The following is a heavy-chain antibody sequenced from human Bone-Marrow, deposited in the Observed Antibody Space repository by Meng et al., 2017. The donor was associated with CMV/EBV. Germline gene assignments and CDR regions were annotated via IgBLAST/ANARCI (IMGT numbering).Heavy chain of an antibody. Sequence: GESLKISCAASGFTFSSYAMHWVRQAPGKGLEWVAVISYDGSNKYYADSVKGRFTISRDNSKNTLYLQMNSLRAEDTAVYYCAREQGGNTSGYCSSTSCYTGGMDVWGQGTTVTVSS. V-gene: IGHV3-30*04. J-gene: IGHJ6*02. D-gene: IGHD2-2*02. CDR3: AREQGGNTSGYCSSTSCYTGGMDV. CDR1: GFTFSSYA. CDR2: ISYDGSNK.